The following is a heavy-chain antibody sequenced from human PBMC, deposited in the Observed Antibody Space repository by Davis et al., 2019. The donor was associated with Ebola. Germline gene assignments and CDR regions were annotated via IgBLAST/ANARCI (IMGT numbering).Heavy chain of an antibody. Sequence: GESLKISCAASGFTFSDYYMSWIRQAPGKGLEWVSYISSSGSTIYYADSVKGRFTIPRDNAKNSLYLQMNSLRAEDTAVYYCARLYYYDSSGYRDYWGQGTLVTVSS. V-gene: IGHV3-11*01. CDR1: GFTFSDYY. CDR3: ARLYYYDSSGYRDY. D-gene: IGHD3-22*01. CDR2: ISSSGSTI. J-gene: IGHJ4*02.